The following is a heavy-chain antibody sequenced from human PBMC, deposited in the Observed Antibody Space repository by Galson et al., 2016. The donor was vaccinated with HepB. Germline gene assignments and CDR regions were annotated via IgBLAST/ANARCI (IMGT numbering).Heavy chain of an antibody. D-gene: IGHD2-15*01. CDR3: ARDNVAVAANLDS. CDR1: GTSISRGNW. Sequence: ETLSLTCTVSGTSISRGNWWTWVRHSPGNGLEWIGEVFHAGSTNYNPSLESRVSISVDTSENQFSLTLNSVTAAETAVYYCARDNVAVAANLDSWGQETQATVSS. J-gene: IGHJ4*02. V-gene: IGHV4-4*02. CDR2: VFHAGST.